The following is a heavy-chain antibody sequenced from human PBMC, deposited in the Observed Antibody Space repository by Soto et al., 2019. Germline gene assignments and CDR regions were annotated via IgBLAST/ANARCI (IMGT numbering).Heavy chain of an antibody. V-gene: IGHV3-23*01. CDR1: GFTFSNYV. CDR2: IGGSGDRI. D-gene: IGHD5-18*01. J-gene: IGHJ2*01. Sequence: GGSLRLSCAASGFTFSNYVMNWGRQAPGKGLEWVSVIGGSGDRIYYAASVKGRFTISRDNSKNTLFLQMTSLRAEDTAVYYCARDPLWGTAMVLWYFDLWGRGTLVTVSS. CDR3: ARDPLWGTAMVLWYFDL.